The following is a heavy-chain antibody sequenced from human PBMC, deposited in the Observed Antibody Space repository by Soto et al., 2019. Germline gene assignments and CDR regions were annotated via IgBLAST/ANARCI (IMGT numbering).Heavy chain of an antibody. D-gene: IGHD2-2*01. J-gene: IGHJ5*02. Sequence: SETLSITCAVYGGSFSGYYWSWIRPPPGKGLEWIGEINHSGSTNYNPSLKSRVTISVDTSKNQFSLKLSSVTAADTAVYYCARAAPCSSTSCYSGYWFDPWGQGTLVTVSS. V-gene: IGHV4-34*01. CDR1: GGSFSGYY. CDR2: INHSGST. CDR3: ARAAPCSSTSCYSGYWFDP.